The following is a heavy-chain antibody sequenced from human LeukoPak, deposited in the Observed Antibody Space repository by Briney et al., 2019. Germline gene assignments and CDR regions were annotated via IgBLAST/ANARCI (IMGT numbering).Heavy chain of an antibody. CDR3: AREDYRGTDVLSYFDY. D-gene: IGHD2-15*01. Sequence: PSETLSLTCSVSGGSIRSCFWTWIRQPAAKGLEGIGRIYYSGSANYKPSLRGRVTMSVDTSNSQFSLRLTSLPAADTALYFCAREDYRGTDVLSYFDYWGQGIQVTVSS. CDR2: IYYSGSA. V-gene: IGHV4-4*07. CDR1: GGSIRSCF. J-gene: IGHJ4*02.